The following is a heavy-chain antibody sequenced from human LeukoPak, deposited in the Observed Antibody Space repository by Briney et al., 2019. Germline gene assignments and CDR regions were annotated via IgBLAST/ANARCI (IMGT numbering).Heavy chain of an antibody. CDR1: GGSISSSSYY. J-gene: IGHJ5*02. V-gene: IGHV4-39*01. CDR3: ASGSSGYEYP. Sequence: SETLSLTCTVSGGSISSSSYYWGWIRQPPGKGLEWIGSIYYSGSTYYNPSLKSRVTISVDTSKNQFSLKLSSVTAADTAVYYCASGSSGYEYPMGQGTLVTVSS. CDR2: IYYSGST. D-gene: IGHD5-12*01.